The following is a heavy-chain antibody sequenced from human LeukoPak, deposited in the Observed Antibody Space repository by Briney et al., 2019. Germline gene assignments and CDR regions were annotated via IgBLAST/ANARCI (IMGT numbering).Heavy chain of an antibody. CDR1: GYTFTDYY. D-gene: IGHD1-26*01. CDR3: ARVKVGARDNGMDV. CDR2: INSNSGGT. J-gene: IGHJ6*02. V-gene: IGHV1-2*02. Sequence: GASVRVSCKASGYTFTDYYINWVRQGPGQGLEWMGLINSNSGGTTYAQKFQGRVTMTRDTSFNTAYMDLSSLKSDDTAVYYCARVKVGARDNGMDVWGQGTTVTVSS.